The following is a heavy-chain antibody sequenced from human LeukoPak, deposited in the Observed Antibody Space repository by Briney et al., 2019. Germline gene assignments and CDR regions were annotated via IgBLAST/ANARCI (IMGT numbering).Heavy chain of an antibody. J-gene: IGHJ5*02. CDR3: ARAGANTAELQFDP. D-gene: IGHD5-18*01. Sequence: GASVKVSCKASGYTFTSYGISWVRQAPGQGLEWMGWISACNGNTNYAQKLQGRVTMTTDTSTSTAYMELRSLRSDDTAVYYCARAGANTAELQFDPWGQGTLVTVSS. V-gene: IGHV1-18*01. CDR1: GYTFTSYG. CDR2: ISACNGNT.